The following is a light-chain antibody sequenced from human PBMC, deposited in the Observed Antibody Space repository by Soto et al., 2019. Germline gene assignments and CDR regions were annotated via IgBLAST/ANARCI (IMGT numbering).Light chain of an antibody. CDR3: QQYYSYPLT. Sequence: AIRMTQSPSSFSASTGARVTITCRASQGITSYLAWYQQKPGKAPKLLIYAASTLQSGVPSRFSGSGSGTDFTLTISCLQSEDFATYYCQQYYSYPLTFGGGTKVEIK. J-gene: IGKJ4*01. CDR2: AAS. V-gene: IGKV1-8*01. CDR1: QGITSY.